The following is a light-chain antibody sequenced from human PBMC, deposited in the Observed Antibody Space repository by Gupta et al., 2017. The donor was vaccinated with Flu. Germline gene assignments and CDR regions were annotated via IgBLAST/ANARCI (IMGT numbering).Light chain of an antibody. V-gene: IGKV3-15*01. Sequence: EIVMTHSPATLSVSPGERATLSCRASQSVSSNLAWYQQKPGQAPRLLIYDASTRATGIPARFSGSGSGTEFTLTISSLQSEDFAVYYCQQYNNWPLYSFGQGTKLEIK. CDR3: QQYNNWPLYS. CDR2: DAS. CDR1: QSVSSN. J-gene: IGKJ2*03.